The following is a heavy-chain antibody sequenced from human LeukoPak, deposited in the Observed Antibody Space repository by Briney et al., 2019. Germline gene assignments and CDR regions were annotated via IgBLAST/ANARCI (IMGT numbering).Heavy chain of an antibody. CDR2: IFYSGST. V-gene: IGHV4-39*01. D-gene: IGHD6-19*01. J-gene: IGHJ4*02. CDR1: GFTLSNNA. CDR3: VRHGGFSSGWQTDC. Sequence: NPGGSLRLSCVASGFTLSNNAMAWVRQAPGKGLEWIGSIFYSGSTYYNPSFKSRVTISVDTSKSQFSLKLGSVTAADTAVYYCVRHGGFSSGWQTDCWGQGTPVTVSS.